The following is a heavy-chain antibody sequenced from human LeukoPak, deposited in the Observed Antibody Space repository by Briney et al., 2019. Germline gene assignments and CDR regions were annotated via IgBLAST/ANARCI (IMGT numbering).Heavy chain of an antibody. CDR2: INNSGSKT. Sequence: SGGSLRLSCAASGFTFSNNAMSWVRQAPGKGLEWVSGINNSGSKTYYADSVRGRFTMSRDNSKNTLYLQMNSLRAEDTAVYYCVKASSSSPQYNWFDAWGQGTLVTVSS. CDR1: GFTFSNNA. J-gene: IGHJ5*02. CDR3: VKASSSSPQYNWFDA. V-gene: IGHV3-23*01. D-gene: IGHD6-6*01.